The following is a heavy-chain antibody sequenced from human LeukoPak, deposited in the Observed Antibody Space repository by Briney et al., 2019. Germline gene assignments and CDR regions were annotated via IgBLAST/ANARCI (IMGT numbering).Heavy chain of an antibody. V-gene: IGHV4-31*03. Sequence: SETLSLTCTVSGGSISSGGYYWSWIRQHPGKGLEWIGYIYYSGSTYYNPSLKSRVTISVDTSKNQFSLKLSSVTAADTAVYYCARALCSGARFDYWGQGTLVTVSS. J-gene: IGHJ4*02. CDR1: GGSISSGGYY. CDR2: IYYSGST. D-gene: IGHD2-15*01. CDR3: ARALCSGARFDY.